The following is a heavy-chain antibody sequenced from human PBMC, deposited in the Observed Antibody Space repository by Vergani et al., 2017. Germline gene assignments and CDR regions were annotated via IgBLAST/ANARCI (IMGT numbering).Heavy chain of an antibody. V-gene: IGHV3-21*01. D-gene: IGHD6-19*01. CDR3: ARDLLAVADYGMGV. CDR2: ISSSSSYI. CDR1: GFTFSSYS. Sequence: EVQLVESGGGLVKPGGSLRLSCAASGFTFSSYSMNWVRQAPGKGLEWVSSISSSSSYIYYADSVKGRFTISRDNAKNSLYLQMNSLRAEDTAVYYCARDLLAVADYGMGVWGQGTTVTVSS. J-gene: IGHJ6*02.